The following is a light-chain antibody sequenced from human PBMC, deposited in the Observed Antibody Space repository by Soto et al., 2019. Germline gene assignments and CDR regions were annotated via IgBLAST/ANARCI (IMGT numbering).Light chain of an antibody. CDR2: LNSDGSH. J-gene: IGLJ2*01. V-gene: IGLV4-69*01. Sequence: QTVVTQSPSASASLGASVKLTCTLSSGHSSYAIAWHQQQPEKGPRYLMKLNSDGSHNKGDGIPDRFSGSSSGAERYLTISRLQSEDEADYYCQTWGTGTLVFGGGTKLTVL. CDR1: SGHSSYA. CDR3: QTWGTGTLV.